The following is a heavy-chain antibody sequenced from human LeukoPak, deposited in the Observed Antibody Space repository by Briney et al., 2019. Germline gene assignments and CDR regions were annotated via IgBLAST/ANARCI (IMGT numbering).Heavy chain of an antibody. CDR1: GFTFSSYA. CDR2: ISYDGSNK. Sequence: GGSLRLSCAASGFTFSSYAMHWVRQAPGKGLEWVAVISYDGSNKYYADSVKGRFTISRDNSKNTLYLQMNSLRAEDTAVYYCARDQDRSIAVAGHIDYWGQGTLVTVSS. V-gene: IGHV3-30-3*01. CDR3: ARDQDRSIAVAGHIDY. D-gene: IGHD6-19*01. J-gene: IGHJ4*02.